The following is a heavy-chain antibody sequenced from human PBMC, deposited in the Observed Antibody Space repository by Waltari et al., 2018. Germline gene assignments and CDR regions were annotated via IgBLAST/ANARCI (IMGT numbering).Heavy chain of an antibody. CDR2: INPSGCST. CDR1: GYTFTSYY. D-gene: IGHD1-26*01. CDR3: ASEDSGRHYYYGMDV. V-gene: IGHV1-46*01. J-gene: IGHJ6*02. Sequence: QVQLVQSGAEVKKPGASVKVSCKASGYTFTSYYMHWVRQAPGQGLEWMGIINPSGCSTSYAQKFQGRVTMTRDTSTSTVYMELSSLRSEDTAVYYCASEDSGRHYYYGMDVWGQGTTVTVSS.